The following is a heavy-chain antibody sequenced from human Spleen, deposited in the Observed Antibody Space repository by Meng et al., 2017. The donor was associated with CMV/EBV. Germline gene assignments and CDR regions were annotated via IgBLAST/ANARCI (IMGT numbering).Heavy chain of an antibody. D-gene: IGHD6-13*01. CDR3: ARHRDGSSWYSEPYFDY. CDR2: IYPGNSDY. Sequence: ESLKISCKGSGYNFANYWIGWVRQMPGKGLEWMGIIYPGNSDYRYSPSFQGQVTVSADESINTAYLQWSSLKASDTAMYYCARHRDGSSWYSEPYFDYWGQGTLVTVSS. CDR1: GYNFANYW. J-gene: IGHJ4*02. V-gene: IGHV5-51*01.